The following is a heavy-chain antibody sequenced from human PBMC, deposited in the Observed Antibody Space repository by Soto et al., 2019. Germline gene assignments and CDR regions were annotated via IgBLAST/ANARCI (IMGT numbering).Heavy chain of an antibody. CDR2: IIPMFGTP. Sequence: QVQLMQSGAEVKKPGSSVKVSCKDTGDSFSSYAINWVRQAPGQGLEWMGGIIPMFGTPNYAQKFEGRVTITADESTNTAYMELGSLRSEDTAVYYCSGVTGGSGWYGSFGSWGQGTLVTVSS. CDR3: SGVTGGSGWYGSFGS. V-gene: IGHV1-69*01. J-gene: IGHJ4*02. CDR1: GDSFSSYA. D-gene: IGHD6-19*01.